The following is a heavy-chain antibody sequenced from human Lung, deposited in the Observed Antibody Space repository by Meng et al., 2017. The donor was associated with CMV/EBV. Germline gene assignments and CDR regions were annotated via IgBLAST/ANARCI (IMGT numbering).Heavy chain of an antibody. J-gene: IGHJ4*02. D-gene: IGHD4-23*01. CDR3: ARAPAIFRINRVVRGRDFDY. CDR2: IRANSGDT. V-gene: IGHV3-23*01. CDR1: GFTFSYYP. Sequence: GGSLRLXCAASGFTFSYYPMSWVRQAPGTGLDWVSAIRANSGDTYYVDSVEGRFTISRDNSKNTVYLQMNSLRAEDTAVYDCARAPAIFRINRVVRGRDFDYWGQGXLVTVSS.